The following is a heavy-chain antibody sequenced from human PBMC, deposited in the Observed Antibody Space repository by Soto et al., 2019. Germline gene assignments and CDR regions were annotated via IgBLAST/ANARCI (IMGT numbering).Heavy chain of an antibody. D-gene: IGHD5-12*01. V-gene: IGHV1-69*12. Sequence: QVQLVQSGAEVKKPGSSVKVSCKASGGTFSSYAISWVRQAPGQGLEWMGWIIPIFGTANYAQKFQGRVTLPADASTSTAYMELSSLRSEEKAVYYCARGPVRDGYHSDAFDIWGQGTMVTVSS. CDR3: ARGPVRDGYHSDAFDI. CDR1: GGTFSSYA. J-gene: IGHJ3*02. CDR2: IIPIFGTA.